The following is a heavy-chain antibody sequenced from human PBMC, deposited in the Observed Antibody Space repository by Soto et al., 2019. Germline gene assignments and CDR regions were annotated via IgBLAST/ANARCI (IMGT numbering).Heavy chain of an antibody. CDR1: GFTVSSKY. Sequence: GGSLRLSCAASGFTVSSKYMSWVRQAPGKGLEWVSLIQSGGPTYYADSVKGRFTISRDTSENTLHLQMDSLRAEDTAVYYCARDDVLCDGGRCYGVPLDLWAKGTTVTVSS. V-gene: IGHV3-66*01. CDR2: IQSGGPT. CDR3: ARDDVLCDGGRCYGVPLDL. D-gene: IGHD2-15*01. J-gene: IGHJ6*04.